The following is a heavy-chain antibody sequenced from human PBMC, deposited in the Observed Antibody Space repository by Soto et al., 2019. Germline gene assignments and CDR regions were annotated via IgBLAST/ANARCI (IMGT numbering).Heavy chain of an antibody. D-gene: IGHD2-2*02. V-gene: IGHV3-30*18. CDR2: ISYDGSNK. Sequence: QVQLVESGGGVVQPGRSLRLSCEASGFTFSSYGMHWVRQAPGKGLEWVAVISYDGSNKYYADSVKGRFTISRDNSKNTLYLQMNSLRAEDTAVYYCAKDRRYRGGFDYWGQGTLVTVSS. CDR3: AKDRRYRGGFDY. J-gene: IGHJ4*02. CDR1: GFTFSSYG.